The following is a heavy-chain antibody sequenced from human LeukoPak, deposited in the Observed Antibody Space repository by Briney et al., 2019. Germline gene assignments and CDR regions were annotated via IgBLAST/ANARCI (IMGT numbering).Heavy chain of an antibody. D-gene: IGHD2-2*01. CDR1: GGSLSNYY. CDR3: ARTRPPAGPQYYYGMDV. CDR2: KYTSGST. Sequence: PTENLSLTCTVSGGSLSNYYWSWVRQPPGEGLEWIGYKYTSGSTNYSPSLMGRVTISEDMAKNQISLRLTSVTAADTAVYYCARTRPPAGPQYYYGMDVWSQGTPVTVSS. J-gene: IGHJ6*02. V-gene: IGHV4-4*09.